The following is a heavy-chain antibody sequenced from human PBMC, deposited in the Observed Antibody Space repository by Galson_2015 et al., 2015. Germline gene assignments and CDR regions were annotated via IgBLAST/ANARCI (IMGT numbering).Heavy chain of an antibody. D-gene: IGHD2-15*01. J-gene: IGHJ4*02. CDR3: AKDRVPSVVVVAATFL. CDR2: ISGSGGST. CDR1: GFTFSSYA. V-gene: IGHV3-23*01. Sequence: SLRLSCAASGFTFSSYAMSWVRQAPGKGLEWVSAISGSGGSTYYADSVKGRFTISRDNSKNTLYLQMNSLRAEDTAVYYCAKDRVPSVVVVAATFLGGQGTLVTVPS.